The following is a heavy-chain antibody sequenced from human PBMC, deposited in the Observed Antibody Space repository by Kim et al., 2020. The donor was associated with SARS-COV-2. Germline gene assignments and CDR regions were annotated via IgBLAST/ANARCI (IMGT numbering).Heavy chain of an antibody. CDR1: GYSFTSHW. J-gene: IGHJ5*01. V-gene: IGHV5-51*01. CDR2: IYPDDSDI. CDR3: ARLGGTTFMITFGGLLFNWIDS. Sequence: GESLKISCKGSGYSFTSHWIGWVRQVPGKGLEWVGVIYPDDSDIRYNPAFQGQVTISTDNSINTAYLQWSSLKASDTAMYYCARLGGTTFMITFGGLLFNWIDSWGQGTLVTVSS. D-gene: IGHD3-16*01.